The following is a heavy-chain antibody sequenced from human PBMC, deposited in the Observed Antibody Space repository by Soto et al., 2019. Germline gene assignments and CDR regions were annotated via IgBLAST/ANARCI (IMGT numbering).Heavy chain of an antibody. Sequence: ASVKVSCKASGYTFTSYDINWVRQATGQGLEWMGWMNPNSGNTGYAQRFQGRVTMTRNTSISTAYMELSSLRSEHTAVYCCAAHSGWYGAFDIWGQGTMVTVSS. CDR2: MNPNSGNT. CDR1: GYTFTSYD. J-gene: IGHJ3*02. CDR3: AAHSGWYGAFDI. V-gene: IGHV1-8*01. D-gene: IGHD6-19*01.